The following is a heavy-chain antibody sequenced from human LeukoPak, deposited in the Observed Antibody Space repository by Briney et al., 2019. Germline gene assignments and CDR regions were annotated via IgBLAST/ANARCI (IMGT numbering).Heavy chain of an antibody. Sequence: GGSLRLSCTASGFTVSSSYMNWVRQAPQGELEWVSVIYSVGSTYYADSVKGRFTISRDNSKNTLFLQMNSLRADDTAVYYCAKIPTFQYYFDYWGRGTLVTVSS. CDR2: IYSVGST. D-gene: IGHD2/OR15-2a*01. CDR1: GFTVSSSY. J-gene: IGHJ4*02. CDR3: AKIPTFQYYFDY. V-gene: IGHV3-66*01.